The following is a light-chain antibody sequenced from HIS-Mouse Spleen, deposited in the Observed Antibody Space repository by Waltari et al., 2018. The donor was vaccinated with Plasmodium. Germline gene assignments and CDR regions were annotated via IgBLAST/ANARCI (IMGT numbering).Light chain of an antibody. V-gene: IGLV1-44*01. CDR3: AAWDDSLNGPV. CDR1: RSNIVMTT. J-gene: IGLJ2*01. Sequence: QSVLPHPPSASGNPGQLVTISCSRTRSNIVMTTLYCYQQLPGTAPKLRIYIINQRPSGVPDRFPGSRSGTSASLAISGLQSEDEADYYCAAWDDSLNGPVFGGGTKLTVL. CDR2: IIN.